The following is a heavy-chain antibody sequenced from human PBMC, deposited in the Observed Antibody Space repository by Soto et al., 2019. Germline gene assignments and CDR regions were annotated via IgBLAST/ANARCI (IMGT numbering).Heavy chain of an antibody. CDR1: GDTITSFS. D-gene: IGHD1-7*01. CDR2: ISTTGNT. J-gene: IGHJ4*02. CDR3: EGESGENWSYEAY. Sequence: PSETLSLTCTVSGDTITSFSCNWIRQSAGKGLEWIGRISTTGNTHYNPSLESRVTMSLDTSKNQFSLKLTSVTAADTAVYYCEGESGENWSYEAYWGQGTLVTVSS. V-gene: IGHV4-4*07.